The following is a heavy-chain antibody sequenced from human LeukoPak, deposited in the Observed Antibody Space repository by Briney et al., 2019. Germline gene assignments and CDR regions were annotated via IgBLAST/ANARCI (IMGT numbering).Heavy chain of an antibody. CDR2: IKQDGSEK. CDR3: ARDLFGYDYFDY. Sequence: PGGSLRLSCAAPGFTFSSYWMSWVRQAPGKGLEWVANIKQDGSEKYYVDSVKGRFTISRDNAKNSLYLQMNSLRAEDTAVYYCARDLFGYDYFDYWGQGTLVTVSS. CDR1: GFTFSSYW. V-gene: IGHV3-7*05. D-gene: IGHD3-10*02. J-gene: IGHJ4*02.